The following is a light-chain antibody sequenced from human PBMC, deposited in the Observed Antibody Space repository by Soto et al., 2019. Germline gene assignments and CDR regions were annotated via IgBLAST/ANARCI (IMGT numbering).Light chain of an antibody. CDR2: GSD. CDR3: AAWDDSLNGYV. J-gene: IGLJ1*01. V-gene: IGLV1-44*01. Sequence: QSALTQPPSASGTPGQRVTISCSGSSSNIGSKTVNWHQPLPGTAPMLLRYGSDQRPSGVPDRFSGSKSGTSAALAIRGLQSEDEAAYSCAAWDDSLNGYVSGSGSKGTGL. CDR1: SSNIGSKT.